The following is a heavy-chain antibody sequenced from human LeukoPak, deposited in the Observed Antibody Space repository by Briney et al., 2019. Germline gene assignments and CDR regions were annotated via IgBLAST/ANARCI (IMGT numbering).Heavy chain of an antibody. V-gene: IGHV1-46*01. Sequence: ASVKVSCKASGYTFTSYYMHWVRQAPGQGLEWMGIINPSGGSTSYAQKFQGRVTMTRDTSTSTVYMELSSLSSEDTAVYYCARDAYYYDSSGYYGFGVDYWGQGTLVTVSS. CDR2: INPSGGST. D-gene: IGHD3-22*01. J-gene: IGHJ4*02. CDR1: GYTFTSYY. CDR3: ARDAYYYDSSGYYGFGVDY.